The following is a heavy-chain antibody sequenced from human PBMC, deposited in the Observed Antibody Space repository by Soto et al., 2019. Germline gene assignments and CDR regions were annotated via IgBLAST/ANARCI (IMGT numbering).Heavy chain of an antibody. CDR2: ISAYNGNT. J-gene: IGHJ4*02. V-gene: IGHV1-18*01. D-gene: IGHD6-13*01. Sequence: QVQLVQSGAEVKKPGASVKVSCKASGYTFASYGISWVRQPPGQGLEWMGWISAYNGNTNYAQKLQGRVTMTTDTATRTAYMGLRSLRSDDTAVYYCARDGDPGAAAVYWGQGTLVTVSS. CDR3: ARDGDPGAAAVY. CDR1: GYTFASYG.